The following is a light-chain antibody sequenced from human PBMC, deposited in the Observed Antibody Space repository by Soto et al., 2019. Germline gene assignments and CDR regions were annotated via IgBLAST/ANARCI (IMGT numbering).Light chain of an antibody. CDR3: QRRSYWPLT. Sequence: EIVLTQSPATLSLSPGERATLSCRAGQDVGSNVAWYRQKPGQAPSLLIYDGSNRATGIPARFSGSGSGTDFTLTISSLEPEDFAVYYCQRRSYWPLTVGGGTKVEIQ. J-gene: IGKJ4*01. CDR2: DGS. CDR1: QDVGSN. V-gene: IGKV3-11*01.